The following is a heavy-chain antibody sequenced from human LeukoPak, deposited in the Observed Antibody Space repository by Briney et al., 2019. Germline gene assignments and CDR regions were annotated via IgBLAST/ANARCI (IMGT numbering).Heavy chain of an antibody. J-gene: IGHJ4*02. CDR1: GGSISSYY. CDR2: IYYSGST. Sequence: SETLSLTCTVSGGSISSYYWSWIRQPPGKGLEWIGYIYYSGSTNYNPSLKSRVTISVDTSKNQFSLKLSSVTAADTAVYYCARIVVVVAATLSHYFDYWGQGTLVTVSS. CDR3: ARIVVVVAATLSHYFDY. V-gene: IGHV4-59*12. D-gene: IGHD2-15*01.